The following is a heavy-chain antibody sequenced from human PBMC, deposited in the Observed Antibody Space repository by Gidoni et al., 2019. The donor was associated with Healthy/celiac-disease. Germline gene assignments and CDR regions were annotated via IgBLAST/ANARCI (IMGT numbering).Heavy chain of an antibody. Sequence: QLQLQESGPGLVKPSETLSLTCTVSGGPTRRSSYYRGWIRHAPGKGLEWIGGTYYSGSTYYNPSLKSRVTISVDTSKNQFSLKLSSVTAADTAVYYCARHLGRLQPNWFDPWGQGTLVTVSS. D-gene: IGHD4-4*01. V-gene: IGHV4-39*01. CDR2: TYYSGST. CDR1: GGPTRRSSYY. CDR3: ARHLGRLQPNWFDP. J-gene: IGHJ5*02.